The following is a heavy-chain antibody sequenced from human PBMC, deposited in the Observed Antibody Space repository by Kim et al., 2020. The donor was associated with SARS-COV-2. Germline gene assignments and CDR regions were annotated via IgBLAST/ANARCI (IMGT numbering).Heavy chain of an antibody. CDR2: IKSKTDGGTT. CDR3: TTDSPYYDFWSGYGGYYYGMDV. J-gene: IGHJ6*02. CDR1: GFTFSNAW. Sequence: GGSLRLSCAASGFTFSNAWMSWVRQAPGKGLEWVGRIKSKTDGGTTDYAAPVKGRFTISRDDSKNTLYLQMNSLKTEDTAVYYCTTDSPYYDFWSGYGGYYYGMDVWGQGTTLTVSS. V-gene: IGHV3-15*01. D-gene: IGHD3-3*01.